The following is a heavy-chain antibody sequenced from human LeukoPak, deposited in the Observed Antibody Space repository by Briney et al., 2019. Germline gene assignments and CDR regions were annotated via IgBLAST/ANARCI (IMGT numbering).Heavy chain of an antibody. D-gene: IGHD2-2*01. CDR2: DGET. Sequence: DGETIYAQKFQGRVTMTEDTSTDTAYMELSSLRSEDTAVYYCATAVVVVPAATPPTYYFDYWGQGTLVTVSS. CDR3: ATAVVVVPAATPPTYYFDY. V-gene: IGHV1-24*01. J-gene: IGHJ4*02.